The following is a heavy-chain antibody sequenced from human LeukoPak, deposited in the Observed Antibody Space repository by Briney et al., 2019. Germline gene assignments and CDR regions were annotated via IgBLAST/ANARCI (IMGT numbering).Heavy chain of an antibody. D-gene: IGHD3-22*01. J-gene: IGHJ3*02. CDR3: ASAISMIVVSPDAFDI. CDR1: GYTFTSYD. V-gene: IGHV1-8*01. CDR2: MNPNSGNT. Sequence: GASVKVSCKASGYTFTSYDINWVRQATGQGLEWMGWMNPNSGNTGYAQKFQGRVTVTRNTSISTAYMELSSLRSEDTAVYYCASAISMIVVSPDAFDIWGQGTMVTVSS.